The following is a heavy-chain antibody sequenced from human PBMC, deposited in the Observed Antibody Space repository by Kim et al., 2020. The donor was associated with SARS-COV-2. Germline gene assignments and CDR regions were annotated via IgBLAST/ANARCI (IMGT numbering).Heavy chain of an antibody. V-gene: IGHV5-51*01. J-gene: IGHJ5*02. Sequence: RYSPSFQGQVTISADKSISTAYLQWSSLKASDTAMYYCARQRSGYYEFDPWGQGTLVTVSS. CDR3: ARQRSGYYEFDP. D-gene: IGHD3-3*01.